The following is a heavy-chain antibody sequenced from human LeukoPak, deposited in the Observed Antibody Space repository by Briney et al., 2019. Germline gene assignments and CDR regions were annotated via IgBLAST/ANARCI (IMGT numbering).Heavy chain of an antibody. Sequence: SETLSLTCTVSGGSISSNTYYWGWIRQPAGKGLEWIGLIYTSGSTNYNPSLKRRVTISLDTSKNQFSLKLSSVTAADTAIYYCAKDFSIWGPGTMVTVSS. CDR2: IYTSGST. D-gene: IGHD3-10*01. V-gene: IGHV4-61*02. J-gene: IGHJ4*02. CDR3: AKDFSI. CDR1: GGSISSNTYY.